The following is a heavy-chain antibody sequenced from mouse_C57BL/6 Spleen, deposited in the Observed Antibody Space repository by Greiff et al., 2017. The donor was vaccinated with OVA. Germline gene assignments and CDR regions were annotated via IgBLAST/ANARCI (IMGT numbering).Heavy chain of an antibody. J-gene: IGHJ2*01. CDR2: IYPGDGDT. CDR3: ARNMCLDD. Sequence: QVHVKQSGPELVKPGASVKISCKASGYAFSSSWMNWVKQRPGKGLEWIGRIYPGDGDTNYNGKFQGKATLTADKSSSTAYMQLSSLTSEDSAVYFCARNMCLDDWGQGTTLTVSS. CDR1: GYAFSSSW. V-gene: IGHV1-82*01.